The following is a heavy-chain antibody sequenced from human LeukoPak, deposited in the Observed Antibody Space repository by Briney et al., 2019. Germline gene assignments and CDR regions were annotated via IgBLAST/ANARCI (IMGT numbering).Heavy chain of an antibody. CDR3: GRGRWQTLPYFCS. CDR2: INPNSGGT. Sequence: ASVKVSCKASGYAFTDYYMHWVRQAPGQGLEWMGWINPNSGGTNFAQKFQGRVAMTRDTSISTAYMELGSLRSDDTAVYYCGRGRWQTLPYFCSWGQGTLVTVSS. V-gene: IGHV1-2*02. D-gene: IGHD5-24*01. CDR1: GYAFTDYY. J-gene: IGHJ4*02.